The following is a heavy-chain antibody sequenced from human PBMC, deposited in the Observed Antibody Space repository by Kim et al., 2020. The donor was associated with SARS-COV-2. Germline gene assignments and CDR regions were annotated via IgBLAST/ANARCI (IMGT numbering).Heavy chain of an antibody. CDR2: INTNTGNP. CDR1: GYTFTSYA. V-gene: IGHV7-4-1*02. D-gene: IGHD5-12*01. Sequence: ASVKVSCKASGYTFTSYAMNWVRQAPGQGLEWMGWINTNTGNPTYAQGFTGRFVFSLDTSDSTAYLQSSSPKAEDTAVYYCAREPRWSRGGYYYYYYGMGVGGQGTTVTVSS. CDR3: AREPRWSRGGYYYYYYGMGV. J-gene: IGHJ6*02.